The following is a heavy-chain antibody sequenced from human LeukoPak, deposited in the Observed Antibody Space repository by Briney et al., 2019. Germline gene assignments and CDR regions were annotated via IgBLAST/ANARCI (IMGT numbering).Heavy chain of an antibody. Sequence: QSGGSLRLSCAASGFTFSSYSMNWVRQAPGKGLEWVSYISSSSSTIYYADSVKGRFTISRDNAKNTLYLQMNSLRVEDTAVYYCARETSGYYYKSYFDYWGQGTLVTVSS. CDR3: ARETSGYYYKSYFDY. V-gene: IGHV3-48*04. CDR1: GFTFSSYS. J-gene: IGHJ4*02. CDR2: ISSSSSTI. D-gene: IGHD3-22*01.